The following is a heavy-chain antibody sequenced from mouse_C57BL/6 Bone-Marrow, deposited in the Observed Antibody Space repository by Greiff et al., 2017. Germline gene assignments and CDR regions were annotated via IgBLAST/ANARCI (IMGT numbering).Heavy chain of an antibody. V-gene: IGHV5-6*02. CDR3: ARHEYFDV. CDR1: GFTFSSYG. CDR2: ISSGGSYT. Sequence: DVKLQESGGDLVKPGGSLKLSCAASGFTFSSYGMSWVRQTPDKRLEWVATISSGGSYTYYPDSVKGRFTISRDNAKNTLYLQMSSLKSEDTAMYYCARHEYFDVWGTGTTVTVSS. J-gene: IGHJ1*03.